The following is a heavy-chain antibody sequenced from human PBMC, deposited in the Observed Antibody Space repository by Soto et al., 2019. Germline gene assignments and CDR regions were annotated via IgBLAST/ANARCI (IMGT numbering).Heavy chain of an antibody. CDR3: ARSFCRDAVRCNWFDP. CDR2: MNDFGRT. Sequence: QVQLQESGPGLVKSSETLSLTCTVSGASSSSYYWSWIRQPPGKGLEWIGYMNDFGRTIYNLALKSRVNISLDTSKNQFSLKLTSVIAADTAVYYCARSFCRDAVRCNWFDPWGQGTLVTVSS. J-gene: IGHJ5*02. CDR1: GASSSSYY. V-gene: IGHV4-59*01. D-gene: IGHD2-8*01.